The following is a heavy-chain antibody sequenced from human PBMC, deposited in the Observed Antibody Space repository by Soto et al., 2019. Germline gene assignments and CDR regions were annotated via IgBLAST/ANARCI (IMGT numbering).Heavy chain of an antibody. CDR1: GFTVSSKY. V-gene: IGHV3-66*01. CDR2: IQSGGPT. D-gene: IGHD2-21*01. CDR3: ARDDVLCDGDRCYGVPLDV. J-gene: IGHJ6*02. Sequence: GGSLRLSCAASGFTVSSKYMSWVRQAPGKGLEWVSLIQSGGPTYYADSVKGRFTISRDTSENTAHLQMDSLRAEDTAVYYCARDDVLCDGDRCYGVPLDVWG.